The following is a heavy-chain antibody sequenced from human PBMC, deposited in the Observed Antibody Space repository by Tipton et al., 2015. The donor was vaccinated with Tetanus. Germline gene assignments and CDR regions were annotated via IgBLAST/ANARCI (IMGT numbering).Heavy chain of an antibody. CDR2: IYYSGGT. Sequence: TLSLTCTVSGGSISTSGFYWDWIRQSPTKGLEWIGNIYYSGGTHYNPSLKSRVRISIDTSKNQFSLKLSSVTAADTAVYYCARPVKQWLVPVDSWGQGTLVTVSS. CDR3: ARPVKQWLVPVDS. J-gene: IGHJ4*02. V-gene: IGHV4-39*01. D-gene: IGHD6-19*01. CDR1: GGSISTSGFY.